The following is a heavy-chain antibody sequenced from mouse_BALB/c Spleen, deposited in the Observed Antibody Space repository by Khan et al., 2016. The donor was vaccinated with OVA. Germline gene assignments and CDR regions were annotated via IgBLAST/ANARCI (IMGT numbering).Heavy chain of an antibody. V-gene: IGHV14-3*02. CDR1: GFNIKDTY. J-gene: IGHJ2*01. Sequence: VQLKQSGAELVKPGASVKLSCTASGFNIKDTYMHWVKQRPEQGLEWIGRIDPANGNTKYDPKFQGKATITADTSSNTAYLQLSSLTSEDTAVYYCARGYGSSWDYWGQGTTLTVSS. CDR3: ARGYGSSWDY. D-gene: IGHD1-1*01. CDR2: IDPANGNT.